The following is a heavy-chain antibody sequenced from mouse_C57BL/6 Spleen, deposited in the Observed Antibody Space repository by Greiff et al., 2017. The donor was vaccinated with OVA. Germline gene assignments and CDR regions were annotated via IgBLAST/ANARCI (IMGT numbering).Heavy chain of an antibody. CDR1: GYAFSSSW. CDR2: IYPGDGDT. D-gene: IGHD1-1*01. J-gene: IGHJ3*01. CDR3: ARGDYYGSRDGFAY. Sequence: VQLQQSGPELVKPGASVKISCKASGYAFSSSWMNWVKQRPGKGLEWIGRIYPGDGDTNYNGKFKGKATLTADKSSSTAYMQLSSLTSEDSAVYFWARGDYYGSRDGFAYWGQGTLVTVSA. V-gene: IGHV1-82*01.